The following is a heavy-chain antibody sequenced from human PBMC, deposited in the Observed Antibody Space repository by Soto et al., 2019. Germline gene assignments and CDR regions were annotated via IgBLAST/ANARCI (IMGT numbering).Heavy chain of an antibody. CDR3: ARGGWGGYYYYMDV. D-gene: IGHD6-19*01. J-gene: IGHJ6*03. CDR1: GGSFSGYY. CDR2: INHSGST. Sequence: QVQLQQWGAGLLKPSETLSLTCAVYGGSFSGYYWSWIRQPSGKGLEWIGEINHSGSTNYNPSLKSRVTISVDTSKNQFSLKLSSVTAADTAVYYCARGGWGGYYYYMDVWGKGTTVTVSS. V-gene: IGHV4-34*01.